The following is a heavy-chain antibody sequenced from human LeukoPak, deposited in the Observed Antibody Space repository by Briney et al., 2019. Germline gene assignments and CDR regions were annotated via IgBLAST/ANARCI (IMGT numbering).Heavy chain of an antibody. V-gene: IGHV3-21*01. CDR3: ARAPTVLVGYCSSSSCQADY. J-gene: IGHJ4*02. D-gene: IGHD2-2*01. CDR1: GFTVSTTH. Sequence: GGSLRLSCAASGFTVSTTHMSWVRQAPGKGLEWVSAIDPSSTYIYYADSVKGRFTISRDNAENSLYLQMNSLRVEDTAVYYCARAPTVLVGYCSSSSCQADYWGQGTLVTVSS. CDR2: IDPSSTYI.